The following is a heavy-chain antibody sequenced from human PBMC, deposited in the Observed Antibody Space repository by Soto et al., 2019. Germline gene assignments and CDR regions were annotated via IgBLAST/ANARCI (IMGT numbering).Heavy chain of an antibody. D-gene: IGHD3-10*01. V-gene: IGHV4-39*01. J-gene: IGHJ4*02. CDR3: SVMFWFGDLLFVD. CDR2: IQYRGST. CDR1: DDSITSGAYY. Sequence: TSETLSLTCTVSDDSITSGAYYWGLIRQPPGKGLEWIGTIQYRGSTYYNPSLKSRVTMSLDTSKNQYSLRLSSVTAADTAVYFCSVMFWFGDLLFVDWGPGTLVTV.